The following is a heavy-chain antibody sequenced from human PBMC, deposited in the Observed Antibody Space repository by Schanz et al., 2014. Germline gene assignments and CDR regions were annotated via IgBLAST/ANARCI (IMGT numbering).Heavy chain of an antibody. V-gene: IGHV1-46*03. CDR3: ARNYEWFES. Sequence: QLRLVQSGAEVKKPGASVKVSCKASGYTFTTYAISWVRQAPGQGLEWMGMIDPRGASTTYAQKFQGRLSLTGDMSTSTLYLELRSLTSEDTAVYYCARNYEWFESWGQGTLVTVSS. J-gene: IGHJ5*01. CDR1: GYTFTTYA. CDR2: IDPRGAST. D-gene: IGHD3-16*01.